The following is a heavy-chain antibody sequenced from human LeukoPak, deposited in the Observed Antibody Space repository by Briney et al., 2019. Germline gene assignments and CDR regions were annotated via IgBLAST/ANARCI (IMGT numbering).Heavy chain of an antibody. Sequence: SETLSLTCTVSGGSISSGSYHWSWIRQPAGKGLEWIGRIYTSGSTNYNPSLKSRVTISVDTSKNHFSLKLSSVTAADTAVYYCVRDWEGFNFDIWGQGTMVTVSS. CDR2: IYTSGST. CDR1: GGSISSGSYH. D-gene: IGHD1-26*01. V-gene: IGHV4-61*02. J-gene: IGHJ3*02. CDR3: VRDWEGFNFDI.